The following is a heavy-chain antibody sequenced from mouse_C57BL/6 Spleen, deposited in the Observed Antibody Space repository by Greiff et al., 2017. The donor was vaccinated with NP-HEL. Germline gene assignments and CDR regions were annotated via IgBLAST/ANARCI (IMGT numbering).Heavy chain of an antibody. V-gene: IGHV7-3*01. Sequence: EVKLMESGGGLVQPGGSLSLSCAASGFTFTDYYMSWVRQPPGKALEWLGFIRNKANGYTTEYSASVKGRFTISRDNSQSILYLQMNALRAEDSATYYCARPSSTAQAWFAYWGQGTLVTVSA. CDR1: GFTFTDYY. CDR2: IRNKANGYTT. CDR3: ARPSSTAQAWFAY. J-gene: IGHJ3*01. D-gene: IGHD3-2*02.